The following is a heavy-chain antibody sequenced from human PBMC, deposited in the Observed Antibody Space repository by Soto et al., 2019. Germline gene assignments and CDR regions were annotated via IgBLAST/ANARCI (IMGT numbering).Heavy chain of an antibody. Sequence: PGESLKISCKGSGYSFTSYWISWVRQMPGKGLEWMGRIDPSDSYTNYSPSFQGHVTISADKSISTAYLQWSSLKASDTAMYYCARDPGRGYDFWSGYSYYYYGMDVWGQGTTVTVSS. D-gene: IGHD3-3*01. CDR3: ARDPGRGYDFWSGYSYYYYGMDV. CDR1: GYSFTSYW. CDR2: IDPSDSYT. V-gene: IGHV5-10-1*01. J-gene: IGHJ6*02.